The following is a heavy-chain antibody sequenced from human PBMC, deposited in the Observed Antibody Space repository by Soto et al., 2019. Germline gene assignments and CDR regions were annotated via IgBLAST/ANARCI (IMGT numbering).Heavy chain of an antibody. D-gene: IGHD3-22*01. CDR3: ARGSYASSGYYDQSDY. CDR2: IIPIFGTA. J-gene: IGHJ4*02. V-gene: IGHV1-69*13. Sequence: SVKVSCKASGGTFSSYAISWVRQAPGQGLEWMGGIIPIFGTANYAQKFQGRVTITADESTSTAYMELSSLRSEDTAVYYCARGSYASSGYYDQSDYWGQGTLVTVYS. CDR1: GGTFSSYA.